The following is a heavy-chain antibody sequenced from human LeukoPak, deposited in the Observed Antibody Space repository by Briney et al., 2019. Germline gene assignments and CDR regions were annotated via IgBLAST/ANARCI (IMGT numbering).Heavy chain of an antibody. CDR1: GFTFSDHY. D-gene: IGHD3-10*01. Sequence: GSLRLSCAASGFTFSDHYKDLVRQAPGKGLEWVGRSRNKANSYSTTFGKSVKGRITISRDESENSLYLELNSLKTEDTGFYYCVRLSRGAMNYYMDVWGKGTTVTISS. J-gene: IGHJ6*03. CDR3: VRLSRGAMNYYMDV. CDR2: SRNKANSYST. V-gene: IGHV3-72*01.